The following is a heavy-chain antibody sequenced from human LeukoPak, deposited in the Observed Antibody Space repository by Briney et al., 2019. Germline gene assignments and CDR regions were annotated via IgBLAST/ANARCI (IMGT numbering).Heavy chain of an antibody. CDR2: INIGGTNT. Sequence: GGSLRLYCAASELTFSDYYMSWIRQAPGKGLEWLSYINIGGTNTHYADSAKGRFTISRDNAKKSLYLEMTNLRAEDTAVYYCATDGAGFDTWGQGVLVTVSS. J-gene: IGHJ5*02. V-gene: IGHV3-11*01. CDR1: ELTFSDYY. CDR3: ATDGAGFDT.